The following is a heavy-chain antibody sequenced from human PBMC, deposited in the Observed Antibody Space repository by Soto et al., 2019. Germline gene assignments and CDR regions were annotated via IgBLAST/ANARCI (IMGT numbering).Heavy chain of an antibody. Sequence: ASVKVSCKASGGTFSSYAISWVRQAPGQGLEWMGGIIPIFGTANYAQKFQGRVTITADESTSTAYMELSSLRSEDTAVYYCVRDKVGAARAGVYYYGMDVWGQGTTVTVSS. CDR3: VRDKVGAARAGVYYYGMDV. J-gene: IGHJ6*02. CDR1: GGTFSSYA. CDR2: IIPIFGTA. D-gene: IGHD6-6*01. V-gene: IGHV1-69*13.